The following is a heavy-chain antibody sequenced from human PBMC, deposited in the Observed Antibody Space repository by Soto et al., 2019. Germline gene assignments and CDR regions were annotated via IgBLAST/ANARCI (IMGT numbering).Heavy chain of an antibody. J-gene: IGHJ4*02. D-gene: IGHD2-15*01. CDR1: GFTFRSYA. CDR3: AKGID. Sequence: EVQLLESGGGLVQPGGSLRLSCAASGFTFRSYAMSWVRQAPGKGLEGVSVIADSRDRTYYADSVKGRFTISRDNSKNTLYLQMHNLRAEDTATYYCAKGIDWGQGTRVTVSS. CDR2: IADSRDRT. V-gene: IGHV3-23*01.